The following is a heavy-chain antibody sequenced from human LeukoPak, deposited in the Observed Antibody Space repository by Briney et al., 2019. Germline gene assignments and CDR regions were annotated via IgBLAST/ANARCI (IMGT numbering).Heavy chain of an antibody. V-gene: IGHV3-30*18. CDR1: GFTFSSYA. D-gene: IGHD3-22*01. J-gene: IGHJ4*02. Sequence: GGSLRLSCAASGFTFSSYAMHWVRQGPGKGLEWLAIISYDGRNNHYGDSVKGRFTISRDNSKNTLHLQMNSLTAEDTAVYYCAKLGFDSSGSHTLFDYWGQGTQVTVSS. CDR3: AKLGFDSSGSHTLFDY. CDR2: ISYDGRNN.